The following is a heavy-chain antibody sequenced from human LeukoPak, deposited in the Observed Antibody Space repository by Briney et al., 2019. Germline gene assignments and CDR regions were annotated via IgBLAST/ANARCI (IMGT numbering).Heavy chain of an antibody. V-gene: IGHV4-30-4*01. CDR3: ASSPAYCGGDCYSAHAFDI. CDR2: IYYSGST. CDR1: GGSISSGDYY. J-gene: IGHJ3*02. Sequence: SETLSLTCTVSGGSISSGDYYWSWIRQPPGKGLEWIGYIYYSGSTYYNPSLKSRVTISVDTSKNQFSLKLSSVTAAGTAVYYCASSPAYCGGDCYSAHAFDIWGQGTMVTVSS. D-gene: IGHD2-21*02.